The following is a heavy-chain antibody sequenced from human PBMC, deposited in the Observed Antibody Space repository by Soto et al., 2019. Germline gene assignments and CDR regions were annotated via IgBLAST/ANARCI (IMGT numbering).Heavy chain of an antibody. Sequence: EVQLLESGGGLVQPGGSLRLSCAASVFTFSSYAMSWVRQAPGKGLEWGSAISGSGGSTYYADSVKGRFTISRDNSKNTLDLQMNSLRSEDTAVYYCANDFRYDILTGTDYWGQGTLVTVSS. J-gene: IGHJ4*02. D-gene: IGHD3-9*01. V-gene: IGHV3-23*01. CDR1: VFTFSSYA. CDR2: ISGSGGST. CDR3: ANDFRYDILTGTDY.